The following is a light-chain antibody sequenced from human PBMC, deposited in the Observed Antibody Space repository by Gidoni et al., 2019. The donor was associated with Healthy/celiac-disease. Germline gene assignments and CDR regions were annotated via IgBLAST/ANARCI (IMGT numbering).Light chain of an antibody. CDR2: GAS. CDR3: QQYGSSRT. V-gene: IGKV3-20*01. J-gene: IGKJ1*01. CDR1: QSVSSSY. Sequence: EIVLTQSPGTLSLSPGERATLSCRASQSVSSSYLAWSQQKPGQAPRLLIDGASSRATGIPDRFSGSGSGTDFTLTISRLEPEDFAVYYCQQYGSSRTFGQGTKVEIK.